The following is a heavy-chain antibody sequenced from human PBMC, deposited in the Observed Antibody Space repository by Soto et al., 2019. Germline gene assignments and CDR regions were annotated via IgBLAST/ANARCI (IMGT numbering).Heavy chain of an antibody. D-gene: IGHD5-12*01. CDR1: GGSISSGGYY. CDR2: IYYSGST. Sequence: SETLCLTCTVSGGSISSGGYYWSWIRQHPGKGLEWIGYIYYSGSTYYNPSLKSRVTISVDTSKNQFSLKLSSVTAADTAVYYCASRSRRDGYNFWGQGTLVTVS. J-gene: IGHJ4*02. CDR3: ASRSRRDGYNF. V-gene: IGHV4-31*03.